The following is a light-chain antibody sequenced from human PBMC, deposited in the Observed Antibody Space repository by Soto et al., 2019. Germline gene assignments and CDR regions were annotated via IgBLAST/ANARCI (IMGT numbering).Light chain of an antibody. CDR1: RSDIGAYNF. CDR2: DVN. J-gene: IGLJ2*01. Sequence: SALTQPASVSGSPGQSITLSCTGTRSDIGAYNFVSWYQQHPGEVPKLILYDVNVRPSGVSNRFSGSKSGNTASLTISGLQAEDEADYYCTSWTTSTTMIFGGGTQLTVL. V-gene: IGLV2-14*03. CDR3: TSWTTSTTMI.